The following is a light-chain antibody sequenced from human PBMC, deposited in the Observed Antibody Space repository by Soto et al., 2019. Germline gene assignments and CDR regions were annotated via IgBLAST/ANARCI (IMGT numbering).Light chain of an antibody. J-gene: IGKJ1*01. CDR1: QSVATY. V-gene: IGKV3-20*01. CDR2: DAS. Sequence: EIVLTQSPATLSLSPGERATLSCRASQSVATYVAWYQQKPGQAPRLLIYDASNRATGIPDRFSGSGSGTDFTPTISLLEAEDFAVYYRQQYGSSGTFGQGTKVDIK. CDR3: QQYGSSGT.